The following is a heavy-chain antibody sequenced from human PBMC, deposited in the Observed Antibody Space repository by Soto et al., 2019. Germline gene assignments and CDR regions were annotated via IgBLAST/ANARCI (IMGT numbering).Heavy chain of an antibody. CDR2: IYPGDSGT. J-gene: IGHJ6*02. D-gene: IGHD3-10*01. Sequence: GESLKISCKGSGYSFTSYWIGWVRQMPGKGLEWMGIIYPGDSGTRYSPSFQGQVTISADESISTAYLQWSSLKASDTAMYYCARLGYGSGSYYYYGMDVWGQGTTVTVSS. V-gene: IGHV5-51*01. CDR1: GYSFTSYW. CDR3: ARLGYGSGSYYYYGMDV.